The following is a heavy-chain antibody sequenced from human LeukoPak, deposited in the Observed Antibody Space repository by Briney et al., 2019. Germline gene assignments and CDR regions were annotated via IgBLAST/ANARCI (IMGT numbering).Heavy chain of an antibody. V-gene: IGHV1-8*01. J-gene: IGHJ5*02. CDR1: GFKFTSYD. CDR3: VRDGEGVAISVNYWFDP. CDR2: MNPNNGNT. D-gene: IGHD3-10*01. Sequence: ASVKVSCKAVGFKFTSYDINWVRQASGQGLEWMDWMNPNNGNTGYAQKFQGRVTMTRDTSTSTAYMELRGLTSDDTAVYYCVRDGEGVAISVNYWFDPWGQGTLVTVSS.